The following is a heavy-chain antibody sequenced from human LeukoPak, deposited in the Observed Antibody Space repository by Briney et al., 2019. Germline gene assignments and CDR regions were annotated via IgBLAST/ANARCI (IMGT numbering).Heavy chain of an antibody. CDR1: GFTLSSNW. J-gene: IGHJ4*02. CDR3: ARIQLFHGDFDY. V-gene: IGHV3-7*03. Sequence: PGGSLRLSCAASGFTLSSNWMSWVRQAPGKGLEWVASIKDGGSVKYYVDSVKGRFTISRDNAKNSLHLQMDSLRAEDTAVYYCARIQLFHGDFDYWGQGTPVTVSS. D-gene: IGHD3-10*02. CDR2: IKDGGSVK.